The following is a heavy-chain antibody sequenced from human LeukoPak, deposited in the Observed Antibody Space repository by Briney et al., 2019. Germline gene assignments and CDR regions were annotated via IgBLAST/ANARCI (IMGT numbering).Heavy chain of an antibody. D-gene: IGHD3-10*01. J-gene: IGHJ5*02. CDR3: ARGSTVRGVINPIWFDP. CDR2: INHSGST. Sequence: SETLSLTCAVYGGSFSGYYWSWIRQPPGKGLEWLGEINHSGSTNYNPSLKSRVTISVDTSKNQFSLKLSSVTAADTAVYYCARGSTVRGVINPIWFDPWGQGTLVTVSS. V-gene: IGHV4-34*01. CDR1: GGSFSGYY.